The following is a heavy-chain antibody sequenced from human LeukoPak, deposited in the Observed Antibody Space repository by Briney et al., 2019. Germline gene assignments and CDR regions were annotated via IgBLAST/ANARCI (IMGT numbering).Heavy chain of an antibody. CDR1: GFTFSSHW. CDR3: ARRDNYDYVWGTKDY. V-gene: IGHV3-7*01. Sequence: PGGSLRLSCAASGFTFSSHWMSWVRQAPGKGLEWVANIKQDGSEKYYVDSVKGRFTISRDNAKNSLYLQMNSLRAEDTAVYYCARRDNYDYVWGTKDYWGQGTLVTVSS. CDR2: IKQDGSEK. D-gene: IGHD3-16*01. J-gene: IGHJ4*02.